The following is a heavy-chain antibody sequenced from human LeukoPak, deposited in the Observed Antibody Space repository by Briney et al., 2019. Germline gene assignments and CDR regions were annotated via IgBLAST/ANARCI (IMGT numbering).Heavy chain of an antibody. CDR2: INWNGGST. CDR3: ARGSYGESLDY. V-gene: IGHV3-20*04. CDR1: GFTFDDYG. D-gene: IGHD4-17*01. Sequence: GRSLRLSCAASGFTFDDYGMSWVRQAPGKGLEWVSGINWNGGSTGYADSVKGRFTISRDNAKNSLYLQMNSLRAEDTALYYCARGSYGESLDYWGQGTLVTVSS. J-gene: IGHJ4*02.